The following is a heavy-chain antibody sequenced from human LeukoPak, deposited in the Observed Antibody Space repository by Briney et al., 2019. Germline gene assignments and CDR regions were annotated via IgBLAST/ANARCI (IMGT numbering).Heavy chain of an antibody. Sequence: SETLSLTCTVSGYSISSGYYWGWIRQPPGKGLEWIGSIYHSGSTYYNPSLKSRVTISVDTSKNQFSLKLSSVTAADTAVYYCARATGILRYFDWHKSNYYYYYMDVWGKGTTVTVSS. J-gene: IGHJ6*03. CDR3: ARATGILRYFDWHKSNYYYYYMDV. V-gene: IGHV4-38-2*02. D-gene: IGHD3-9*01. CDR1: GYSISSGYY. CDR2: IYHSGST.